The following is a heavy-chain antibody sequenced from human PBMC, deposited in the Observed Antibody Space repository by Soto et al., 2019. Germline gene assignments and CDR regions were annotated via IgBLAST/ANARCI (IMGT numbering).Heavy chain of an antibody. V-gene: IGHV5-10-1*01. J-gene: IGHJ4*02. CDR3: ARVMLDCTSTCLYPGPCGGDWCWCDY. CDR2: IDPSDSYT. CDR1: GYSFTSYW. D-gene: IGHD2-21*02. Sequence: PGESLKISCKGSGYSFTSYWISWVRQMPGKGLEWMGRIDPSDSYTNYSPSFQGHVTISADKSISTAYLQWSSLKASDTAMYYCARVMLDCTSTCLYPGPCGGDWCWCDYFRRGTL.